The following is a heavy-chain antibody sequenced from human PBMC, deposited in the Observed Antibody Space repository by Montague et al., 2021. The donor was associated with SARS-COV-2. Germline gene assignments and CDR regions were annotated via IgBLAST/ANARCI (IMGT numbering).Heavy chain of an antibody. CDR2: TYYRSKWSN. J-gene: IGHJ4*02. CDR1: GDSVSSNSVS. Sequence: CAISGDSVSSNSVSWNWIRQSPSRGLEWLGRTYYRSKWSNEYALSVKRRITITPDTSKNQLSLQLTSVTPEDTAVYYYTRAVWGVQDYWGQGSLVTVSS. CDR3: TRAVWGVQDY. D-gene: IGHD3-10*01. V-gene: IGHV6-1*01.